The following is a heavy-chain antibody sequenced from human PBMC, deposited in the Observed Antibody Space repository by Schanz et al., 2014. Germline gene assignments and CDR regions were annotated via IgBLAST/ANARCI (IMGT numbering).Heavy chain of an antibody. Sequence: QVQLRESGPGLVKPSKTLSLTCTVSGGSISSYYWSWIRQPAGKGLEWIGRIFTSGSTDCNPSLKSRVTMSVDTPKNHFPLKLSSVTAADTAVYYCARDLEGFDYWGQGTLVTVSS. CDR1: GGSISSYY. CDR2: IFTSGST. CDR3: ARDLEGFDY. V-gene: IGHV4-4*07. J-gene: IGHJ4*02. D-gene: IGHD1-1*01.